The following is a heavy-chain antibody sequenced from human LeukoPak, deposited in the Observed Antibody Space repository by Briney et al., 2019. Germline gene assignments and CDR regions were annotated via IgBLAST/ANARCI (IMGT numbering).Heavy chain of an antibody. Sequence: GGSLRLSCAASGFTFSSYAMSWVRQAPGKGLEWVSAISGSCGSTYYADAVKGRFTISRDNSKSTLYLQMNSLRAEDTAVYYCAKALEDWGPYYYYGMDVWGQGTTATVSS. CDR2: ISGSCGST. J-gene: IGHJ6*02. CDR3: AKALEDWGPYYYYGMDV. D-gene: IGHD7-27*01. CDR1: GFTFSSYA. V-gene: IGHV3-23*01.